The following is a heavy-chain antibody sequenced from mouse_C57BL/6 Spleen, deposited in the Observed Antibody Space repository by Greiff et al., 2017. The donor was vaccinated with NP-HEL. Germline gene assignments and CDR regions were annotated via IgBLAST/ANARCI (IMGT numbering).Heavy chain of an antibody. CDR1: GYTFTSYW. D-gene: IGHD2-1*01. V-gene: IGHV1-53*01. CDR3: ARDGNYGYDFDY. CDR2: INPSNGGT. Sequence: QVQLQQPGAELVKPGASVKLSCKASGYTFTSYWMHWVKQRPGQGLEWIGNINPSNGGTNYNEKFKSKATLTVDKSSSTAYMQLSSLTSEDSAVYYCARDGNYGYDFDYWGQGTTLTVSS. J-gene: IGHJ2*01.